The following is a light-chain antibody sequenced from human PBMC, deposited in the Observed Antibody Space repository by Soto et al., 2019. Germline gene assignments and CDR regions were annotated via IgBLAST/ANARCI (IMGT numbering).Light chain of an antibody. Sequence: DIQVTQAPSPLSAYIGDRVTITCRASQSISSWLAWYQQKPGKAPKLLIYDASSLESGVPSRFSGSGSGTEFTLTISSLQPDDFATYYCQQYNSYPGTLGQGTQV. J-gene: IGKJ1*01. CDR1: QSISSW. V-gene: IGKV1-5*01. CDR3: QQYNSYPGT. CDR2: DAS.